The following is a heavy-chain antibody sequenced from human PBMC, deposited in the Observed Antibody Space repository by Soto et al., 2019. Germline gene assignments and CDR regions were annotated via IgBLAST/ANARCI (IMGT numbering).Heavy chain of an antibody. V-gene: IGHV4-39*01. J-gene: IGHJ6*02. D-gene: IGHD6-13*01. Sequence: SETLSLTCTVSGGSISSSSYYWGWIRQPPGKGLEWIGSIYYSGSTYYNPSLKSRVTISVDTSKNQFSLKLSSVTAADTAVYYCLRIAAAGLNYYGMDVWGQGTTVTVS. CDR3: LRIAAAGLNYYGMDV. CDR1: GGSISSSSYY. CDR2: IYYSGST.